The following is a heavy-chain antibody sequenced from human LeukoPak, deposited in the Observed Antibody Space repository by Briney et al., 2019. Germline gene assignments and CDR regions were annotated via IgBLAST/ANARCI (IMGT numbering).Heavy chain of an antibody. D-gene: IGHD6-13*01. CDR1: GATITSGDYY. V-gene: IGHV4-31*03. CDR3: ASVAYSSSYVDC. Sequence: SQTLSLTCTVSGATITSGDYYWSWIRQHPGKGLEWIGYIYYSGSTYYNPSLKSRVTISVDTSNNQFSLKLRSVTAADTAVSYCASVAYSSSYVDCWGQGTLVTVSS. CDR2: IYYSGST. J-gene: IGHJ4*02.